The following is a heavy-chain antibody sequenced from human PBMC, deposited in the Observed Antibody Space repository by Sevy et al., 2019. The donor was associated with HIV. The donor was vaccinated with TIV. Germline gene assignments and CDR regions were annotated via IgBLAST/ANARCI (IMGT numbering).Heavy chain of an antibody. V-gene: IGHV5-10-1*01. CDR2: IAPSDSYT. D-gene: IGHD3-10*01. Sequence: GESLKISCKGSGYSFTSYWISWVRQMPGKGLEWMGRIAPSDSYTNYSPSFQGHVTISADKSISTAYLQWSSLKASDTAMYYCARGVLWFGESDAFDLWGQGTMVTVSS. CDR1: GYSFTSYW. J-gene: IGHJ3*01. CDR3: ARGVLWFGESDAFDL.